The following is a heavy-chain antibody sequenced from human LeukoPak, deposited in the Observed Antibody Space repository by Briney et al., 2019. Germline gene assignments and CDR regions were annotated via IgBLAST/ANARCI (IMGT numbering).Heavy chain of an antibody. CDR2: ISSSGSTI. V-gene: IGHV3-48*03. CDR3: ARGYCSSTSCYTHYYYYGMDV. CDR1: GFTFSSYE. J-gene: IGHJ6*02. D-gene: IGHD2-2*02. Sequence: QPGVSLRLSCAASGFTFSSYEMNWVRQAPGKGLEWVSYISSSGSTIYYADSVKGRFTISRDNAKNSLYLQMNSLRAEDTAVYYCARGYCSSTSCYTHYYYYGMDVWGQGTTVTVSS.